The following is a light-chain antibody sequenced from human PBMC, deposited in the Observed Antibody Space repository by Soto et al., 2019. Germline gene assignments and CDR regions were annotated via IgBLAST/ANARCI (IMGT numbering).Light chain of an antibody. CDR1: QGISKY. V-gene: IGKV1-27*01. J-gene: IGKJ4*01. Sequence: DIQMTQSPSSLSASVGDRVTITCRASQGISKYLAWYQQKPGKVPKLLIYAASTLQSGVPSRFSGSGSGTDFTLTISSLQPEDVATYYCQKYNSAPHTFGGGTKVEIK. CDR2: AAS. CDR3: QKYNSAPHT.